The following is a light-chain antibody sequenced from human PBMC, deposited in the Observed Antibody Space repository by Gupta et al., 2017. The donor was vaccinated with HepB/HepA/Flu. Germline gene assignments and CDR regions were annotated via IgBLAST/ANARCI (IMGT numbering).Light chain of an antibody. Sequence: DIQMTQSPSTLSASVGDRVTITCRASQSISSWLDWYQQKPGKAPKLLIYKASSLESGVPSRFSGSGSGTEFTLTISSLQPDDVATYYCQQYNSYSQTFGQGTKLEIK. CDR3: QQYNSYSQT. CDR1: QSISSW. J-gene: IGKJ2*01. V-gene: IGKV1-5*03. CDR2: KAS.